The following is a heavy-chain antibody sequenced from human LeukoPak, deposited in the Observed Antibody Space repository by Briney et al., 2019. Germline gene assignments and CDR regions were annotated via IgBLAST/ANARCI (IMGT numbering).Heavy chain of an antibody. CDR2: ISPILGIA. CDR1: RGSLSSYA. CDR3: ARDHPADY. J-gene: IGHJ4*02. V-gene: IGHV1-69*04. Sequence: AVNVSHKDSRGSLSSYAISWVRPAPRRGLELMGRISPILGIANYAQKFQGRVTITTDKSTSTAYMELSRLRSEDTAVYYCARDHPADYWGQGTLVTVSS.